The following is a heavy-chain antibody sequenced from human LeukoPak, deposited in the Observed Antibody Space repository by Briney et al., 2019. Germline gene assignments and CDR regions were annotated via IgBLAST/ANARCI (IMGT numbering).Heavy chain of an antibody. V-gene: IGHV4-34*01. D-gene: IGHD6-13*01. CDR2: INHSGST. CDR3: ARGGDTSSWFDP. CDR1: GGSFSGYY. J-gene: IGHJ5*02. Sequence: SETLSLTCAVYGGSFSGYYWSWIRQPPAKGLEWIGEINHSGSTNYNPSLKSRVTISIDTSKHQFSLKLTSVTAADTAIYYCARGGDTSSWFDPWGQGTLVTVAS.